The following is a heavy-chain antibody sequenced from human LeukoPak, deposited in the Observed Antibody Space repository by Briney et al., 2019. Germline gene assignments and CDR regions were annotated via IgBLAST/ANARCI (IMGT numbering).Heavy chain of an antibody. CDR3: ARDVDRDGYNYYAFDI. D-gene: IGHD5-24*01. CDR2: IIPIFGTA. CDR1: GGTFSSYA. Sequence: GPSVKVSCKASGGTFSSYAISWVRQAPGQGLEWMGGIIPIFGTANYPQKFRGRVTITADESTSTAYMELSSLRSEDTAVSYCARDVDRDGYNYYAFDIWGQGTMVTVFS. J-gene: IGHJ3*02. V-gene: IGHV1-69*01.